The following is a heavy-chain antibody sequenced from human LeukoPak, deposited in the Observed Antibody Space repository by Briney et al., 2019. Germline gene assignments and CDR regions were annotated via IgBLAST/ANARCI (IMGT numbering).Heavy chain of an antibody. CDR3: ARVGCTGGSCLAYNYYAMDV. V-gene: IGHV3-33*01. CDR2: IGYDGGDK. J-gene: IGHJ6*02. CDR1: GFTFNTYG. Sequence: GGSLRLSCAASGFTFNTYGMNWVRQAPGKGLEWVPVIGYDGGDKYSAEPVKGRFTISRDNSKNTLYLQVNSLRAEDTAVYYCARVGCTGGSCLAYNYYAMDVWGQGTTVTVSS. D-gene: IGHD2-15*01.